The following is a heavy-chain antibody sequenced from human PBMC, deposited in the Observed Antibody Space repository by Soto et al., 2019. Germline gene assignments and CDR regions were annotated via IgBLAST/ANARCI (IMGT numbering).Heavy chain of an antibody. Sequence: PGGSLRRSCAASGFTFSDYYMTWVRQAPGKGLEWVSYISGSGSTIFYADSVKGRFTISRDNAKNTLFLQMNSLTVEDTALYYCARDCSSTSCYSYWGHGTLVTVSS. CDR3: ARDCSSTSCYSY. D-gene: IGHD2-2*01. J-gene: IGHJ4*01. V-gene: IGHV3-11*01. CDR2: ISGSGSTI. CDR1: GFTFSDYY.